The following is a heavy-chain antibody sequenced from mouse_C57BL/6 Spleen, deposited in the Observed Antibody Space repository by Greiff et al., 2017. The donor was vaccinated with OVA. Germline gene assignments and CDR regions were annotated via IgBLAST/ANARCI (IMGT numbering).Heavy chain of an antibody. CDR1: GYTFTDYY. D-gene: IGHD3-3*01. J-gene: IGHJ2*01. Sequence: VQLQQSGPELVKPGASVKISCKASGYTFTDYYMNWVKQSHGKSLEWIGDIIPNNGGTSYNQKFKGKATLTVDKSSSTAYMELRSLTSEDSAVYYCARLRGTYYFDYWGQGTTLTVSS. CDR2: IIPNNGGT. CDR3: ARLRGTYYFDY. V-gene: IGHV1-26*01.